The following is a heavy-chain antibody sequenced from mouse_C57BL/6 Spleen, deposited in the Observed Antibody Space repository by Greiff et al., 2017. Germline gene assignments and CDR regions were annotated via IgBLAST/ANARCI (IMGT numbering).Heavy chain of an antibody. D-gene: IGHD1-1*01. V-gene: IGHV5-9*01. Sequence: EVKLVESGGGLVKPGGSLKLSCAASGFTFSSYTMSWVRQTPEKRLEWVATISGGGGNTYYPDSVKGRFTISRDNAKNTLYLQMSILRSEDTALYYCARQGYYGSSSHYYAMDYWGQGTSVTVSS. CDR2: ISGGGGNT. CDR3: ARQGYYGSSSHYYAMDY. CDR1: GFTFSSYT. J-gene: IGHJ4*01.